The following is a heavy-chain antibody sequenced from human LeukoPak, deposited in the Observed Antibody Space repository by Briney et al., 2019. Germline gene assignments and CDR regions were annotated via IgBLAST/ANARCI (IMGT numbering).Heavy chain of an antibody. J-gene: IGHJ4*02. CDR3: AKWASDNRAFDL. D-gene: IGHD2-8*01. V-gene: IGHV4-59*08. CDR2: GHYSGNT. Sequence: SETLSLTCSVSGTSLTSYYWDWMRQAPGQGPECIGYGHYSGNTKYNPPLKSPVTISVDTSKNQFSLRLSSVTAADTAVYFCAKWASDNRAFDLWGQGTLVTVSS. CDR1: GTSLTSYY.